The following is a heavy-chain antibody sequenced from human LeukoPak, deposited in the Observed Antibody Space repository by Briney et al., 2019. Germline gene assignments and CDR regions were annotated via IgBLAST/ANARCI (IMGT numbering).Heavy chain of an antibody. D-gene: IGHD2-2*01. CDR1: GFTFSSYG. Sequence: PGGSLRLSCAASGFTFSSYGMHWVRQAPGKGLEWVAVIWYDGSNKYYADSVKGRFTISRDNSKNTLYLQMNSLRAEDTAVYYCARRKATMPEYYFDQWGQGNLVTVSS. V-gene: IGHV3-33*01. CDR3: ARRKATMPEYYFDQ. CDR2: IWYDGSNK. J-gene: IGHJ4*02.